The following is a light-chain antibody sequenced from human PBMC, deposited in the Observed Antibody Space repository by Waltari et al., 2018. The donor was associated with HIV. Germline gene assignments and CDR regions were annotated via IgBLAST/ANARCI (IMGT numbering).Light chain of an antibody. J-gene: IGLJ3*02. CDR3: CSYTGYNDFL. Sequence: QSALTQPPSASGSPGQSVTISCTGTSSDVGGSNYVPWYQQHPGKAPKLIIFEVTKRPSGVPNRFSGSKSGNTASLTVSGLQADDEADYYCCSYTGYNDFLFGAGTKLTVL. V-gene: IGLV2-8*01. CDR1: SSDVGGSNY. CDR2: EVT.